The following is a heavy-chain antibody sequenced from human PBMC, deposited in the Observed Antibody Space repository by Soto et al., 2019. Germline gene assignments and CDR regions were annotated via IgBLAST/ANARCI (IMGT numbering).Heavy chain of an antibody. CDR3: AKRPRRDGYNYRDY. D-gene: IGHD5-12*01. CDR2: ISGSGGST. CDR1: GFTVSSNY. V-gene: IGHV3-23*01. J-gene: IGHJ4*02. Sequence: GGSLRLSCAASGFTVSSNYMSWVRQAPGKGLGWVSAISGSGGSTYYADSVKGRFTISRDNSKNTLYLQMNSLRAEDTAVYYCAKRPRRDGYNYRDYWGQGTLVTVSS.